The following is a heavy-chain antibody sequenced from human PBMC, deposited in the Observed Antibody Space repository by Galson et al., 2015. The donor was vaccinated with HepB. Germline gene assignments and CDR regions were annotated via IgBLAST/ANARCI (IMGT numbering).Heavy chain of an antibody. CDR1: EFTFSSHS. CDR2: TSSSGTTM. CDR3: ARDASPTSTPWYYFDY. J-gene: IGHJ4*01. V-gene: IGHV3-48*02. Sequence: SLRLSCATSEFTFSSHSMNWVRQAPGKGLEWVSYTSSSGTTMYYADSVKGRFTISRDNAKNSLYLQMNSLGDEDTAVYYCARDASPTSTPWYYFDYWGQGTLVTVSS. D-gene: IGHD2-15*01.